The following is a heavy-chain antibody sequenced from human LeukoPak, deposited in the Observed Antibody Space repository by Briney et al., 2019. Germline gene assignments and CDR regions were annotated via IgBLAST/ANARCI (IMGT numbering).Heavy chain of an antibody. J-gene: IGHJ4*02. CDR2: IYYSGST. D-gene: IGHD6-13*01. Sequence: SETLSLTCIVSGGSISSYYWSWIRQPPGKGLEWIGYIYYSGSTNYNPSLKSRVTISVDTSKNQFSLQLSSVTAADTAVYYCVARAVYSSSRYSPPAYYLDYWGQGTPVTVSS. CDR3: VARAVYSSSRYSPPAYYLDY. V-gene: IGHV4-59*12. CDR1: GGSISSYY.